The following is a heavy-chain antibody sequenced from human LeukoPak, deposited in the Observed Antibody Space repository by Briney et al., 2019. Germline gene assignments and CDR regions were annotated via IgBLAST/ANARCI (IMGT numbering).Heavy chain of an antibody. D-gene: IGHD6-13*01. V-gene: IGHV3-30-3*01. Sequence: GESLRLSCAASGFTFSSYAMHWVRQAPGKGLEWVAVISYDGSNKYYADSVKGRFTISRDNSKNTLYLQMNSLRAEDTAVYYCAREGYSSSLNDYWGQGTLVTVSS. CDR3: AREGYSSSLNDY. CDR2: ISYDGSNK. CDR1: GFTFSSYA. J-gene: IGHJ4*02.